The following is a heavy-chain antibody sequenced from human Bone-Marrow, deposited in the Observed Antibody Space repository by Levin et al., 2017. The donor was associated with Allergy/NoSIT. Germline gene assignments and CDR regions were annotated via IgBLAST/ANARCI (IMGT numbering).Heavy chain of an antibody. CDR3: VNWGSY. Sequence: AGGSLRLSCEVSGFSLSSYWMSWVRQAPGKGLEWVAKIKKDGSAKFYVDSVKGRFTISRDNANNSLYLQMNNLRVEDTAVYYCVNWGSYWGRGTLVTVSS. J-gene: IGHJ4*02. CDR2: IKKDGSAK. CDR1: GFSLSSYW. V-gene: IGHV3-7*02. D-gene: IGHD3-16*01.